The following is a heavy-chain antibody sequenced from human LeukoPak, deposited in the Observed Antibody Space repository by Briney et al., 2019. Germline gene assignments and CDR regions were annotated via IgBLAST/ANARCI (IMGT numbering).Heavy chain of an antibody. V-gene: IGHV3-23*01. D-gene: IGHD6-19*01. CDR3: AKSPFEPSPQWLVLPY. CDR1: GFTFNDYS. CDR2: ISASGGST. Sequence: GGSLRLSCAASGFTFNDYSMYSVREAPGKGLEWVSGISASGGSTYYADSVKGRFTISRDNSKKTMYLQMNSLRAEDTAVYYCAKSPFEPSPQWLVLPYWGQGTLVTVSS. J-gene: IGHJ4*02.